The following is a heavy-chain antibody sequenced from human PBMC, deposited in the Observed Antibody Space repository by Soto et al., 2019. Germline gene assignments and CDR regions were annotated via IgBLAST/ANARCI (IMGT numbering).Heavy chain of an antibody. CDR3: ARGVPVRFDY. CDR1: GGSISSGGYS. V-gene: IGHV4-30-2*01. J-gene: IGHJ4*02. Sequence: QLQLQESGSGLVKPSQTLSLTCAVSGGSISSGGYSWSWIRQPPGKGLEWIGYIYHSGSTSYNPSLKIPVTISVDRSKTQFSLKLSSVTAPDTAVYYCARGVPVRFDYWGQGTLVTVSS. D-gene: IGHD4-17*01. CDR2: IYHSGST.